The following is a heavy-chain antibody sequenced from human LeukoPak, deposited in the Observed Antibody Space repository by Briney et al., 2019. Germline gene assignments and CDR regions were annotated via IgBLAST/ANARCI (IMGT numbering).Heavy chain of an antibody. Sequence: ASVKVSCKASGYTFTGYYTHWVRQAPGQGLEWMGWINPNSGGTNYAQKFQGRVTMTRDTSISTAYMELSRLRSDDTAVYYCARDPMTIGLLLMDVWGQGTTVTVSS. V-gene: IGHV1-2*02. CDR2: INPNSGGT. CDR3: ARDPMTIGLLLMDV. J-gene: IGHJ6*02. CDR1: GYTFTGYY. D-gene: IGHD4/OR15-4a*01.